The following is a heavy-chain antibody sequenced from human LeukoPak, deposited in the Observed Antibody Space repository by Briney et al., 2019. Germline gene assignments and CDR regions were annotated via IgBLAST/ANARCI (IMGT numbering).Heavy chain of an antibody. CDR1: GYTFTSYD. J-gene: IGHJ4*02. CDR3: ARGARTSNYFDY. CDR2: MNPNSGNT. V-gene: IGHV1-8*01. Sequence: GASVTVSCTASGYTFTSYDINWVRQATGQGLEWMGWMNPNSGNTGYAQKFQGRVTMTRNTSISTAYMELSSLRFEDTAVYYCARGARTSNYFDYWGQGTLVTVSS.